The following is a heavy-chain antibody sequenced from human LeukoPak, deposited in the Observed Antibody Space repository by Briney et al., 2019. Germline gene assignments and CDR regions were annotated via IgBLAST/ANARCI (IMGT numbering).Heavy chain of an antibody. CDR2: ISSSSDYI. CDR3: ARYDPTRIFDY. Sequence: GGSLRLSCAASGFSFSSYSMNWVRQAPGKGREWVSSISSSSDYIYYADSVKGRFTISRDNAKNSLYLQVSSLRAEDTAVYYCARYDPTRIFDYWGQGTLVTVSS. CDR1: GFSFSSYS. J-gene: IGHJ4*02. D-gene: IGHD3-3*01. V-gene: IGHV3-21*01.